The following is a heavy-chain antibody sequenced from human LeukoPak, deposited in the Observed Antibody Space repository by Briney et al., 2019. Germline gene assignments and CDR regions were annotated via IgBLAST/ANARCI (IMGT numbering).Heavy chain of an antibody. CDR3: ARQEWEPDAFDI. J-gene: IGHJ3*02. CDR1: GGSLSSYY. Sequence: PSETLSLTCTVSGGSLSSYYWSWIRQPPGKGLEWIGYIYYSGSTNYNPSLKSRVTISVDTSKNQFSLKLSSVTAADTAVYYCARQEWEPDAFDIWGQGTMVTVSS. D-gene: IGHD1-26*01. CDR2: IYYSGST. V-gene: IGHV4-59*08.